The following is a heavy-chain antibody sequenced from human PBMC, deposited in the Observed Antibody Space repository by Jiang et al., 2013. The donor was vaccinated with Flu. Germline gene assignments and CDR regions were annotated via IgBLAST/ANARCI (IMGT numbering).Heavy chain of an antibody. J-gene: IGHJ6*02. CDR2: VSYDGTNK. D-gene: IGHD1-26*01. CDR3: VRDGMFGSGMDV. CDR1: GFTLRNFA. Sequence: LLEVWGRRGPAWGSLRVSCAASGFTLRNFAMHWVRQAPGKGLEWVADVSYDGTNKRYADSVRGRFTISRDNSKNTLSLQMNSLRAEDTAVYYCVRDGMFGSGMDVWGQGTTVTVSS. V-gene: IGHV3-30-3*01.